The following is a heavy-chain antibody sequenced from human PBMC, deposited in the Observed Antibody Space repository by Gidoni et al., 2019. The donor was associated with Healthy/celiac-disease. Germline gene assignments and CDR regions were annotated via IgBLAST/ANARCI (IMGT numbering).Heavy chain of an antibody. J-gene: IGHJ4*02. V-gene: IGHV4-39*01. Sequence: QLQLQESGPGLVKPSETLSLTCTVSGGSLISSSYYWGWIRQPPGKGLEWIGSIYYSGSTYYNPSLKRRVTISVDTSKNQFSLKLSSVTAADTAVYYCASLFWELLKRAAYDYWGQGTLVTVSS. D-gene: IGHD1-26*01. CDR2: IYYSGST. CDR3: ASLFWELLKRAAYDY. CDR1: GGSLISSSYY.